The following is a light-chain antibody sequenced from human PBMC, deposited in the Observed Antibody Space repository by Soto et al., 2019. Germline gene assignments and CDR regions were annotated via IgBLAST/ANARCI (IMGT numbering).Light chain of an antibody. CDR2: EVS. CDR1: SSDVGGYNY. Sequence: QSALTQPAPVSGSPGQAITISCTGTSSDVGGYNYVSWYQQHPGKAPKLMISEVSNRPSGVSNRFSGSKSGNTASLTISGLQAEDEADYYCSSYTSSSTLAVFGGGTQLTV. J-gene: IGLJ7*01. CDR3: SSYTSSSTLAV. V-gene: IGLV2-14*01.